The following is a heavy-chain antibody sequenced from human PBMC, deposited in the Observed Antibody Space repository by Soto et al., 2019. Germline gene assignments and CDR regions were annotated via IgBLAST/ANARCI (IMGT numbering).Heavy chain of an antibody. CDR3: AKERDIGADRYYFDN. CDR2: ISGRGDST. Sequence: EVQLLESGGMLVHPGGSLRLSCAASGFTFSSYAMTWVRQAPGKGLEWVSAISGRGDSTYYADSVKGRFTISRDQCKNTLYLQMHSLRAEDTAVYFCAKERDIGADRYYFDNWGQGTLVTVSS. D-gene: IGHD2-15*01. J-gene: IGHJ4*02. CDR1: GFTFSSYA. V-gene: IGHV3-23*01.